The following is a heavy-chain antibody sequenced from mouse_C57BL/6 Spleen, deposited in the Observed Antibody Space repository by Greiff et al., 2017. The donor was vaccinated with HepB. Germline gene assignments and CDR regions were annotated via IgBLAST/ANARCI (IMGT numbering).Heavy chain of an antibody. CDR1: GYTFTDYY. CDR3: ARSPPYYAMDY. V-gene: IGHV1-26*01. Sequence: VQLQQSGPELVKPGASVKISCKASGYTFTDYYMNWVKQSHGKSLEWIGDINPNNGGTSYNQKFKGKATLTVDKSSSTAYMELRSLTSEDSAVYYCARSPPYYAMDYWGQGTSVTVSS. CDR2: INPNNGGT. J-gene: IGHJ4*01.